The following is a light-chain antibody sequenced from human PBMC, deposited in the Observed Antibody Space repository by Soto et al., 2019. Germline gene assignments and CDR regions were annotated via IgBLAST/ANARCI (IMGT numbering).Light chain of an antibody. V-gene: IGLV2-14*01. Sequence: QSALTQPASVSGSPGQSITISCTGSSSDVGGYNYVSWYQQHPGKAPKLMIYEVSNRPSGISNRFSGSKSGNTASLTLSGLQAEDEADYYGSSYVGSNNLLFGGGTKLTVL. CDR1: SSDVGGYNY. CDR3: SSYVGSNNLL. J-gene: IGLJ2*01. CDR2: EVS.